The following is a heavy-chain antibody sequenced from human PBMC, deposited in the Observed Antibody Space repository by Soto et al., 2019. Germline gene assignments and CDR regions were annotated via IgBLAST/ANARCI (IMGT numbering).Heavy chain of an antibody. CDR3: ARGQRFSDSFDP. Sequence: QVQLQESGPGLVKPSETLSLTCTVSGGAISGYYWTWIRQPAGKGLEWIGRIYNSGGTKYNPSLKSRVDMSLDMSKNQFSLRLNSVTAADTAVYYCARGQRFSDSFDPWGQGTLVTVSS. CDR2: IYNSGGT. V-gene: IGHV4-4*07. J-gene: IGHJ5*02. D-gene: IGHD3-3*01. CDR1: GGAISGYY.